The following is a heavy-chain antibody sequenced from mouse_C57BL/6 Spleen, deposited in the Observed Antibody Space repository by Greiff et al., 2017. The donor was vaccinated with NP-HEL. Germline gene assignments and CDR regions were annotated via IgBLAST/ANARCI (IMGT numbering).Heavy chain of an antibody. Sequence: QVQLQQSGAELVRPGTSVKLSCKASGYTFTSYWMHWVKQRPGQGLEWIGVIDPSDSYTNYNQKFKGKATLTVDTSSSTAYMQLSSLTSEDSAVYYCAGKDYYGSSYDYAMGYWGQGTSVTVSS. D-gene: IGHD1-1*01. J-gene: IGHJ4*01. V-gene: IGHV1-59*01. CDR3: AGKDYYGSSYDYAMGY. CDR1: GYTFTSYW. CDR2: IDPSDSYT.